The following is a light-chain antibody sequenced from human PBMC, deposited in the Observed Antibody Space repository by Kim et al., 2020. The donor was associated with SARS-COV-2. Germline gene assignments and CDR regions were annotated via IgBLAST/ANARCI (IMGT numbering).Light chain of an antibody. J-gene: IGKJ2*01. CDR3: QQRSNWPQYT. CDR2: DAS. CDR1: QSISSY. Sequence: LSPGQAATLSCRASQSISSYLGWYQHKPGQAPRLLIYDASNRATGIPARFCGSGSGTDFTLTISSLEPEDYAVYYCQQRSNWPQYTFGQGTKLEI. V-gene: IGKV3-11*01.